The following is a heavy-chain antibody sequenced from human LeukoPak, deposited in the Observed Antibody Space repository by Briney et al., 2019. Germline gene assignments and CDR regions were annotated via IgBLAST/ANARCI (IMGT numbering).Heavy chain of an antibody. Sequence: RGESLKISCKGSGYSFTSYWIGWVRQMPGKGLEWMGIIYPGDSDTRYSPSFQGQVTISADKTISTAYLQWSSLKASDTAMYYCATYRSPYSSGYYHAFDIWGQGTMVTVSS. CDR2: IYPGDSDT. J-gene: IGHJ3*02. V-gene: IGHV5-51*01. CDR3: ATYRSPYSSGYYHAFDI. D-gene: IGHD6-19*01. CDR1: GYSFTSYW.